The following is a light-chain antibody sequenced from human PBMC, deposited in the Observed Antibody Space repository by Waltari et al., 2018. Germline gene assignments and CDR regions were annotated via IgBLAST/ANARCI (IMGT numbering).Light chain of an antibody. V-gene: IGLV4-69*02. J-gene: IGLJ3*02. CDR2: VNSECSH. Sequence: QKPNEGPRDLLKVNSECSHSEGDDIPDRFSGSGSGAERYLTISSLQSEDEADYYCQTGGHGTWVFGGGTKLTVL. CDR3: QTGGHGTWV.